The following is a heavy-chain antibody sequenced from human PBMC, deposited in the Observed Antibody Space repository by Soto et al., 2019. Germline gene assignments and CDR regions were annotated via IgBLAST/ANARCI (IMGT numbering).Heavy chain of an antibody. J-gene: IGHJ4*02. CDR1: GFTFSSYS. D-gene: IGHD4-17*01. Sequence: GGSLRLSCAASGFTFSSYSMNWVRQAPGKGLEWVSYISGNGEIIQYAASARGRFTISRDNAENSVYLEMDSLRAEDTALYYCARDVDADFRTDFDYWGRGTLVTVSS. V-gene: IGHV3-48*04. CDR3: ARDVDADFRTDFDY. CDR2: ISGNGEII.